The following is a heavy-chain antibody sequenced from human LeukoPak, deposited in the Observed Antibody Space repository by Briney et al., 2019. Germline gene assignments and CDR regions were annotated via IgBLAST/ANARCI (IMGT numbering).Heavy chain of an antibody. CDR1: GYTFTSYD. J-gene: IGHJ4*02. D-gene: IGHD5-18*01. CDR3: AREDTAMAGYVGY. V-gene: IGHV1-8*01. CDR2: MNPNSGNT. Sequence: GASVKVSCKASGYTFTSYDINWVRQATGQGLEWMGWMNPNSGNTGYAQKFQGRVTMTRNTSISTAYMELSSLRSEDTAVYYCAREDTAMAGYVGYWGQGTLVTVSS.